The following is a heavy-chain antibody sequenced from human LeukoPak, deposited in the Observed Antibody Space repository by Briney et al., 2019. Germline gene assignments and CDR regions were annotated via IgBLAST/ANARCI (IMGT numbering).Heavy chain of an antibody. CDR3: ARDIVNGPFVISLES. CDR1: GFSLSSYE. Sequence: GGSLRLSCAASGFSLSSYEMNWIRQVPGKGLEWVSDISSGGNTPYYAHSVRGRFTMSRDDANNSLDLQMDSLRIEDTGVYYCARDIVNGPFVISLESWGQGARVTVSS. J-gene: IGHJ4*02. D-gene: IGHD2-21*01. CDR2: ISSGGNTP. V-gene: IGHV3-48*03.